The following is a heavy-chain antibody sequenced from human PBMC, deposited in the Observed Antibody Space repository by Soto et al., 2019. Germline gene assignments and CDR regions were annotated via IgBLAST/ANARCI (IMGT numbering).Heavy chain of an antibody. CDR2: ISYDGSNK. CDR1: GFTFSSYA. CDR3: ARAGSISMIVVANFDY. J-gene: IGHJ4*02. D-gene: IGHD2-21*01. Sequence: QVQLVESGGGVVQPGRSLRLSCAASGFTFSSYAIHWLRQAPGKGLEWVAVISYDGSNKYYADSVKGRFTISRDNSKNTLYLQMNSLRTEDTAVYYCARAGSISMIVVANFDYWGQGTLVTVSS. V-gene: IGHV3-30-3*01.